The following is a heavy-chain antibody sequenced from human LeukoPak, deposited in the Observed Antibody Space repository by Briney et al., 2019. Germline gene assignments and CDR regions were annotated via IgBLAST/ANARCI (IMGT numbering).Heavy chain of an antibody. CDR2: IGPTGTDR. D-gene: IGHD1-14*01. J-gene: IGHJ4*02. Sequence: PGGSLRLSCAASGFTFSSCDFNWVRQAPGKGLEWVSSIGPTGTDRYYADSVRGRFTISRDNAKDSMYLQMDSLRDEDTAVYYCATETIGRHYDYWGQGTLLTVSS. CDR1: GFTFSSCD. CDR3: ATETIGRHYDY. V-gene: IGHV3-21*01.